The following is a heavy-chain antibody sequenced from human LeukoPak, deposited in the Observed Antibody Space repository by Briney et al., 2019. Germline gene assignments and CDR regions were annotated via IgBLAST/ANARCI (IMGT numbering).Heavy chain of an antibody. CDR1: GFTFSNYA. Sequence: QTGGSLRLSCAASGFTFSNYAMSWVRQAPGKGLEWASAVSGSGGSTYYADSVKGRFTISRDNAKNSLYLQMNSLRAEDTAVYYCAELGITMIGGVWGKGTTVTISS. CDR2: VSGSGGST. CDR3: AELGITMIGGV. D-gene: IGHD3-10*02. V-gene: IGHV3-23*01. J-gene: IGHJ6*04.